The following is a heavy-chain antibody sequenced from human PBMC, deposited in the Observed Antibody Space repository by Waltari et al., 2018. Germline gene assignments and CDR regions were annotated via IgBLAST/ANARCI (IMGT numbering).Heavy chain of an antibody. CDR3: ARGGGGDWEWFDP. CDR1: GGSISGFY. D-gene: IGHD2-21*02. Sequence: QVQLQESGPSLLTPSETLSLLCTVSGGSISGFYWSWVRQPPGKGLDWIGYIYYTGSTNFNPSLKSRVTMSVDTSKNQFSLKLSSVTAADTAFYYCARGGGGDWEWFDPWGQGTLVTVSS. V-gene: IGHV4-59*01. CDR2: IYYTGST. J-gene: IGHJ5*02.